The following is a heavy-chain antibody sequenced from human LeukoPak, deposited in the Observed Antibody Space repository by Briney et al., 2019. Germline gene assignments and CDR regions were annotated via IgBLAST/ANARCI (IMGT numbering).Heavy chain of an antibody. V-gene: IGHV3-53*01. CDR2: VYSGGTI. Sequence: GGSLRLSCAVSGLTVSSNYMSWVRQAPGKGLEWVSVVYSGGTIKYADSVKGRFTISRDNSKNTLDLQMNSVRTEDTAVYYCARDSLMLRGPLVIYYFDFWGQGTLVTVSS. J-gene: IGHJ4*02. CDR1: GLTVSSNY. CDR3: ARDSLMLRGPLVIYYFDF. D-gene: IGHD3-10*01.